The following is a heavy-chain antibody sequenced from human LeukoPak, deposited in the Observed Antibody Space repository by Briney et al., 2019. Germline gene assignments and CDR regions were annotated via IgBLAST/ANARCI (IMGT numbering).Heavy chain of an antibody. Sequence: SGTLSLTCTVSGGSISSGDYYWSWIRQPPGKGLEWIGYIYNSGTIYYNPSLKSRVTISVDTSKNQFSLKLRSVTAADTAVYYCATAPLPATMWNWYFDLWGRGTLVTVSS. D-gene: IGHD2-2*01. V-gene: IGHV4-30-4*01. CDR3: ATAPLPATMWNWYFDL. J-gene: IGHJ2*01. CDR2: IYNSGTI. CDR1: GGSISSGDYY.